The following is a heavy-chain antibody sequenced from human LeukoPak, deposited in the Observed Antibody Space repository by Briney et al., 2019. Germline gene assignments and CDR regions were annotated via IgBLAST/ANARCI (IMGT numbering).Heavy chain of an antibody. V-gene: IGHV1-18*01. CDR3: ARDGTIFGVVPTPIDY. D-gene: IGHD3-3*01. CDR2: ITAYNGHT. Sequence: GASMKVSCKDSGYTFTSYGISWARQAPGQGLEWMGWITAYNGHTNYAQKRQGRVTMTTDTSTSTAYTELRSLRSDDTAVYYCARDGTIFGVVPTPIDYWGQGTLVTVSS. J-gene: IGHJ4*02. CDR1: GYTFTSYG.